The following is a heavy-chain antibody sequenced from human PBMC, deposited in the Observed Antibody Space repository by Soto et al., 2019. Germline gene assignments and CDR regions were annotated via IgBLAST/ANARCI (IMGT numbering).Heavy chain of an antibody. CDR2: ISGSGGST. Sequence: PGGSLRLSCAASGFTFSSYAMSWVRQAPGKGLEWVSAISGSGGSTYYADSVKGRFTISRDNSKNTLYLQMNSLRAEDTAVYYCARVNFPYGDYNNYYYGMDVWGQGTTVTVSS. D-gene: IGHD4-17*01. CDR1: GFTFSSYA. V-gene: IGHV3-23*01. J-gene: IGHJ6*02. CDR3: ARVNFPYGDYNNYYYGMDV.